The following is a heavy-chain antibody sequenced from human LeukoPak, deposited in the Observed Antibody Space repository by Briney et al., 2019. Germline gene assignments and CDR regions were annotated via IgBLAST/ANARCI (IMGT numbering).Heavy chain of an antibody. CDR2: ISTSSIYI. J-gene: IGHJ4*02. CDR3: AKVGSQYDSSGYYLDY. Sequence: GGSLRLSCAASGFTFSNYNMNWFRQAPGKGLEWVSSISTSSIYIYYADSVKGRFTISRDNARNSLYLQMNSLRAEDTAVYYCAKVGSQYDSSGYYLDYWGQGTLVTVSS. D-gene: IGHD3-22*01. CDR1: GFTFSNYN. V-gene: IGHV3-21*01.